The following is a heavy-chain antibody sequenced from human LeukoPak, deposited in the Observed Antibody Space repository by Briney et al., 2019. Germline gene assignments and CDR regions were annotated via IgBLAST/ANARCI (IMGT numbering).Heavy chain of an antibody. J-gene: IGHJ6*02. CDR1: GYTFTSYG. CDR2: ISAYNGNT. V-gene: IGHV1-18*01. D-gene: IGHD6-13*01. Sequence: ASVKVSCKASGYTFTSYGISWVRQAPGQGLEWMGWISAYNGNTNYAQKLQGRVTMTTDTSTSTAYMELRSLRSDDTAVYYCARASIAAAGTAVYYYYYGMDVWGQGTTVTVSS. CDR3: ARASIAAAGTAVYYYYYGMDV.